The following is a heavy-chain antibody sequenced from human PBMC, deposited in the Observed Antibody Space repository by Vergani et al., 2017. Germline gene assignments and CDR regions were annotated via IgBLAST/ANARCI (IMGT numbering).Heavy chain of an antibody. CDR2: IYSGGST. Sequence: EVQLVESGGGLVQPGGSLRLSCAAPGFIVSSNYMSWVRRAPGKGREWVSVIYSGGSTYYADSVKGRFTISRDNSKNTLFLQMNSLRAEDTAVYYCARQVGGWYYFDYWGQGTLVTVSS. V-gene: IGHV3-66*02. CDR3: ARQVGGWYYFDY. D-gene: IGHD1-26*01. CDR1: GFIVSSNY. J-gene: IGHJ4*02.